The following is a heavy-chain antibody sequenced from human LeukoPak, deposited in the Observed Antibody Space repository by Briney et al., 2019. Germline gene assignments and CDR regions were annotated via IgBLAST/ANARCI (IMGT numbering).Heavy chain of an antibody. D-gene: IGHD3-10*01. J-gene: IGHJ4*02. Sequence: SETLSLTCTVSGGSISSYYWSWIRXPPXKXLEXIGYIYYSGSTNYNPSLKSRVTISVDTSKNQFSLKLSSVTAADTAVYYCARVGTYGSGSYLSWLDYWGQGTLVTVSS. CDR1: GGSISSYY. V-gene: IGHV4-59*01. CDR3: ARVGTYGSGSYLSWLDY. CDR2: IYYSGST.